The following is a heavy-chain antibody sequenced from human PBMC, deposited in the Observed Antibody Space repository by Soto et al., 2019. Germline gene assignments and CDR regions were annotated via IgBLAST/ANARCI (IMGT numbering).Heavy chain of an antibody. V-gene: IGHV4-38-2*01. J-gene: IGHJ4*02. D-gene: IGHD2-15*01. Sequence: SETLSLTCAVSGHSINSGYYWGWIRQPPGKGLEWIGSIQHSGSTYDNPSLKSRVTISIDPSKNQFSLRLTSVTAADTAVYYCARGGGNWCLDSWGQGTLVTVSS. CDR2: IQHSGST. CDR3: ARGGGNWCLDS. CDR1: GHSINSGYY.